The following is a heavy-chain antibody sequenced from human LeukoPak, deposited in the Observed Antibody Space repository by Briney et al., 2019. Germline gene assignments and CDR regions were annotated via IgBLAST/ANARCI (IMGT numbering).Heavy chain of an antibody. V-gene: IGHV3-48*04. CDR1: GFTFSSYN. J-gene: IGHJ4*02. D-gene: IGHD5-12*01. Sequence: GGSLRLSCAASGFTFSSYNMNRVRQAPGKGLEWVSCIRGGDTSTYYADSVKGRFTISRDNAKNSVSLQMSSLRAEDTAVYYCAGDGGYEFDFWGQGTLVTVSS. CDR3: AGDGGYEFDF. CDR2: IRGGDTST.